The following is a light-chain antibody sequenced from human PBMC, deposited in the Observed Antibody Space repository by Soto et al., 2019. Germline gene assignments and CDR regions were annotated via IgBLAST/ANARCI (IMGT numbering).Light chain of an antibody. J-gene: IGLJ2*01. Sequence: QSALTQPASVSGFPGQSITISCTGTSSDVGNYNYVSWYQQHPGKAPRLMIYEVNNRPSGVSGRFSGTKSGNTASLTISGLQYEDEADYYCNSYTSSSTVVFGGGTKVTVL. V-gene: IGLV2-14*01. CDR1: SSDVGNYNY. CDR2: EVN. CDR3: NSYTSSSTVV.